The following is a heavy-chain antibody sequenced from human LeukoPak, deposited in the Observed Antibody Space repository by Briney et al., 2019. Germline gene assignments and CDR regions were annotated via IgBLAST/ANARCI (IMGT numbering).Heavy chain of an antibody. V-gene: IGHV3-49*04. J-gene: IGHJ4*02. D-gene: IGHD1-26*01. CDR2: IRSKAYGGTT. CDR3: TRESIVGATTGGYFDY. Sequence: GRSLRLSCTASVFTFGDYAMSWVRQAPGKGLEWVGFIRSKAYGGTTEYAASVKGTFTISRDDSKSIAYLQMNSLKTEDTAVYYCTRESIVGATTGGYFDYWGQGTLVTVSS. CDR1: VFTFGDYA.